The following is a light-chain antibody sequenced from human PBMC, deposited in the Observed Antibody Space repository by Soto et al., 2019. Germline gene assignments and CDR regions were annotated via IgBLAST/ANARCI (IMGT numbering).Light chain of an antibody. Sequence: TLSLKKGDRATLSCRASQSVSSYLAWYQQKPRQAPRLLINDAANRATGIPARFSGSGSGTDFTLTISSLLQAEDAVRYCSQRSDFPPIPFG. CDR2: DAA. CDR3: SQRSDFPPIP. CDR1: QSVSSY. J-gene: IGKJ2*01. V-gene: IGKV3-11*01.